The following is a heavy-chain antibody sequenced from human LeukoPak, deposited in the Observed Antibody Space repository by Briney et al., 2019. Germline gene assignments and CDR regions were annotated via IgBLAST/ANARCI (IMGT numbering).Heavy chain of an antibody. CDR2: ISGSGGST. Sequence: GGSLRLSCAASGFTFSSYAMSWVRQAPGKGLEWVSAISGSGGSTYYADSVKGRFTISRDNPKNALYLQMNSLRAEDTAVYYCAKGVVPAAPPKTNWFDPWGQGTLVTVSS. CDR1: GFTFSSYA. V-gene: IGHV3-23*01. J-gene: IGHJ5*02. CDR3: AKGVVPAAPPKTNWFDP. D-gene: IGHD2-2*01.